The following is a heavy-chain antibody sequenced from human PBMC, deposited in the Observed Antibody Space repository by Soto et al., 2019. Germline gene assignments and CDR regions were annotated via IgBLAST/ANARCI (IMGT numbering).Heavy chain of an antibody. CDR1: GFTFSNYG. Sequence: QVQLVESGGGVVQPGRSLRLSCAASGFTFSNYGMHWVRQAPGKGLEWVAIIWYDGSNKYFADSVKGRFTISRDNSKNTLFLPMDSLRAEDTALYYCARGGFYGSRAYYYVNFAFAIWGQGTMVTVSS. CDR3: ARGGFYGSRAYYYVNFAFAI. J-gene: IGHJ3*02. D-gene: IGHD3-22*01. V-gene: IGHV3-33*01. CDR2: IWYDGSNK.